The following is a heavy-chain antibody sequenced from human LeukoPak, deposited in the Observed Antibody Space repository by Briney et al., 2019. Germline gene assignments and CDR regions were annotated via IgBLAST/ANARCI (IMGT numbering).Heavy chain of an antibody. CDR2: ISTSSLYI. D-gene: IGHD5-12*01. V-gene: IGHV3-21*01. CDR1: GFTFSSYT. J-gene: IGHJ4*02. Sequence: GGSLRLSCAASGFTFSSYTMTWVRQAPGKGLEWISSISTSSLYIYYADSVKGRFTISRDNARNSVYLEMNSLRAKDTAVYYCASQGSGYDSPIDYWGQGTLVTVSS. CDR3: ASQGSGYDSPIDY.